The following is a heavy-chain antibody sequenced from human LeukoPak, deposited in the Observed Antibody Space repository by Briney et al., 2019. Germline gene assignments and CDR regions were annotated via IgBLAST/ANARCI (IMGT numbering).Heavy chain of an antibody. J-gene: IGHJ3*02. V-gene: IGHV1-18*01. Sequence: ASVKVSCKTSGYTFTSYGISWVRQAPGQGLEWMGWISAYNGNTNYAQKLQGRVTMTTDTSTSTAYMELRSLRSDDTAVYYCARDYYDSSGYDAFDIWGQGTMVTVSS. CDR2: ISAYNGNT. D-gene: IGHD3-22*01. CDR3: ARDYYDSSGYDAFDI. CDR1: GYTFTSYG.